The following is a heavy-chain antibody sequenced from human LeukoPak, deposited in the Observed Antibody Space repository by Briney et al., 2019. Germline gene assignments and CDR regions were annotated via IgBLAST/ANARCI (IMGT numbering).Heavy chain of an antibody. J-gene: IGHJ4*02. CDR2: ISVSATNT. Sequence: GGSLRLSCAASGFTFSSFDMTWVRQAPGKGLEWVSTISVSATNTYYADSVKGRFTISRDNSKNTLYLQMNSLRAEDTAVYYCARARIDYWGQGTLVTVSS. V-gene: IGHV3-23*01. CDR1: GFTFSSFD. CDR3: ARARIDY. D-gene: IGHD5-12*01.